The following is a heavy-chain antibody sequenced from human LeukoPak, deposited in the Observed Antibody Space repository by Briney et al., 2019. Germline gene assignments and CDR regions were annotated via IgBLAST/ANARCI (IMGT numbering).Heavy chain of an antibody. CDR3: TSLYGSGSHL. CDR2: ISVSGGST. J-gene: IGHJ5*02. D-gene: IGHD3-10*01. CDR1: GFTFSSYA. V-gene: IGHV3-23*01. Sequence: GGSLRLSCAASGFTFSSYAMSWVRQAPGKGLEWVSSISVSGGSTYYADSVRGRFTISRDNPKNTLYLQMNSLRAEDTAVYYCTSLYGSGSHLWGPGTLVTVSS.